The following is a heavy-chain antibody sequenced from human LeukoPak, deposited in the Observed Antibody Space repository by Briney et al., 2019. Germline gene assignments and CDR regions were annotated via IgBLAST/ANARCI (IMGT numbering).Heavy chain of an antibody. D-gene: IGHD2-2*01. CDR1: GFTFRSYS. J-gene: IGHJ4*02. CDR2: ISDSGDST. V-gene: IGHV3-23*01. Sequence: PGGSLRLSCAASGFTFRSYSINWVRQAPGKGLEWVSVISDSGDSTYYADSVKGRFTISRDNSKNTLYLQLNSLRAEDTAVYYCAKGVGTEVPSHFDYWGQGAPVTVSS. CDR3: AKGVGTEVPSHFDY.